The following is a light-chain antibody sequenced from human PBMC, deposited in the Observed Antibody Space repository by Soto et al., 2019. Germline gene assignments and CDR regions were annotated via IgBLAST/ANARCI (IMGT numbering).Light chain of an antibody. Sequence: SYELTQPPSVSVAPGQTARITCGGNNIGTKGVHWYQQKPGQAPVLVVYDDSDRPSGIPERFSGSNSGNTATLTISRVEAGDEADYYCQVWNSGSAHWVFGGWTQLTVL. CDR2: DDS. CDR3: QVWNSGSAHWV. V-gene: IGLV3-21*02. J-gene: IGLJ3*02. CDR1: NIGTKG.